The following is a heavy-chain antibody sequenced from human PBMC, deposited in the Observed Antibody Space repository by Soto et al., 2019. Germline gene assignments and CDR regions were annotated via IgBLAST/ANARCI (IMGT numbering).Heavy chain of an antibody. CDR1: GYVFSTYW. Sequence: GESLKISCKGSGYVFSTYWIGWVRQMPGQGLEWMGIIYPGDSETTYSPSFEGQATISADTSISTAYLQWDTLRTSDTAMYYCASGYCDDGDCHPASYDYWGQGTLVTVSS. J-gene: IGHJ4*02. CDR2: IYPGDSET. CDR3: ASGYCDDGDCHPASYDY. D-gene: IGHD2-2*03. V-gene: IGHV5-51*01.